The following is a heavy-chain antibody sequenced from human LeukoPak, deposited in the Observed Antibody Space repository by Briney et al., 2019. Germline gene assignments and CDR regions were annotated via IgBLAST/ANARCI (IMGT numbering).Heavy chain of an antibody. J-gene: IGHJ4*02. CDR2: IKQDGSDK. V-gene: IGHV3-7*01. Sequence: GGSLRLSCAASGLTFSRYALSWVRQAPGKGLEWAANIKQDGSDKYYVDSVKGQFTISRDNARNSLYLQLNSLRAEDTAVYYCARGPPPGYYGSGSYPTFFDYWGQGTLVTVSS. CDR3: ARGPPPGYYGSGSYPTFFDY. D-gene: IGHD3-10*01. CDR1: GLTFSRYA.